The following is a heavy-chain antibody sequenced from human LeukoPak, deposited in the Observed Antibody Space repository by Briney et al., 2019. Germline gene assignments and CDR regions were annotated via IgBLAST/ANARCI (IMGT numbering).Heavy chain of an antibody. Sequence: GASVKVSCKASGYIFSRYGINWVRQAPGQGLEWMGWININTGEPTYAQGFTGRFVFSLDTSVSTAYLQISSLKAEDTAVYYCASARYYYDSSGYTVDYFDYWGQGTLVTVSS. D-gene: IGHD3-22*01. V-gene: IGHV7-4-1*02. J-gene: IGHJ4*02. CDR1: GYIFSRYG. CDR2: ININTGEP. CDR3: ASARYYYDSSGYTVDYFDY.